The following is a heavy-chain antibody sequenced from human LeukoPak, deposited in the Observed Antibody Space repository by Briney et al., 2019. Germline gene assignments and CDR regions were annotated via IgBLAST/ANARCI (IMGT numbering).Heavy chain of an antibody. D-gene: IGHD3-22*01. J-gene: IGHJ4*02. CDR2: ISSSSSYI. Sequence: GGSLRLSCAASGFTFSSYSMNWVRQAPGKGLEWVSSISSSSSYIYYADSVKGRFTISRDNAKNSLYLQMNSLRAEDTAVYYCARASGKYYYDSSGSDYWGQGTLVTVSS. CDR3: ARASGKYYYDSSGSDY. CDR1: GFTFSSYS. V-gene: IGHV3-21*01.